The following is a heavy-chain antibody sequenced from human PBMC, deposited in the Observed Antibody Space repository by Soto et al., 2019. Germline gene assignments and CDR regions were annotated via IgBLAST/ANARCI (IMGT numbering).Heavy chain of an antibody. V-gene: IGHV1-2*02. CDR1: GYTFTGYY. J-gene: IGHJ6*02. D-gene: IGHD6-6*01. Sequence: ASVKVSCKASGYTFTGYYMHWVRQAPGQGLEWMGWVNPNSGGTNYAQKFQGRVTMTRDTSISTAYMELSRLRSDDTAVYYCARDRIPTLYSSSTNYYYYGMDVWGQGTTVTVSS. CDR2: VNPNSGGT. CDR3: ARDRIPTLYSSSTNYYYYGMDV.